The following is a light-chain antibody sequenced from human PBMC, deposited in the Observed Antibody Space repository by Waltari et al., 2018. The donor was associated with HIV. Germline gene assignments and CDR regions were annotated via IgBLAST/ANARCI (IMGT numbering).Light chain of an antibody. CDR1: KSNIGAGHD. V-gene: IGLV1-40*01. CDR3: QSSDIRLHGLWV. J-gene: IGLJ3*02. CDR2: ANS. Sequence: QSLLTQPPSVSATPGQRITISCTGNKSNIGAGHDVHWYRQLPGTDPRLLIFANSNRPSVVPDRISGSKSTASASLAITGLQAEDEGYYYCQSSDIRLHGLWVFGGGTKVTVL.